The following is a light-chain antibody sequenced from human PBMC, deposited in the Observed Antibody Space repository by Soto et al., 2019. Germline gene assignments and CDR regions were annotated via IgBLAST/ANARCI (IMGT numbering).Light chain of an antibody. CDR2: DVS. CDR3: QQRGNWPPVLT. CDR1: QTVSSY. V-gene: IGKV3-11*01. J-gene: IGKJ4*01. Sequence: EIVLTQSPATLSLSPGERATLSCRASQTVSSYLAWYQQRPGQAPRLVMYDVSNRATGIPARFSGSGSGTDFTLTISGLEPEDFAVYYGQQRGNWPPVLTFGGGTKVEI.